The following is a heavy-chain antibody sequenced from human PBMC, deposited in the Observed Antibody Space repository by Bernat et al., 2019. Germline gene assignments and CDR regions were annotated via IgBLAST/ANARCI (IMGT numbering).Heavy chain of an antibody. Sequence: EVQLVESGGGLVQPGGSLKLSCAASGFTFSGSAMHWVRQASGKGLEWVANIKPDGSDKYYGNSVKGRFTISRDNAKNTLYLEMSRLRDEDTAFYYCARGFMMYWGQGTLVTVSS. D-gene: IGHD3-16*01. V-gene: IGHV3-7*01. CDR1: GFTFSGSA. CDR2: IKPDGSDK. J-gene: IGHJ4*02. CDR3: ARGFMMY.